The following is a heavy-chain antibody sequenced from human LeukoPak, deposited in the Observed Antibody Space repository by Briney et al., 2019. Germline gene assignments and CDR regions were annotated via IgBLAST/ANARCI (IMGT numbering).Heavy chain of an antibody. CDR3: AKGDIVVVTAIQHAFDI. J-gene: IGHJ3*02. CDR2: IIPILGTA. Sequence: SVKVSCKASGGTFSSYAISWVRQAPGQGLEWMGRIIPILGTANYAQKFQGRVTITADKSTTTAYMELSSLRSEDTAVYYCAKGDIVVVTAIQHAFDIWGQGTMVTVSS. D-gene: IGHD2-21*02. CDR1: GGTFSSYA. V-gene: IGHV1-69*04.